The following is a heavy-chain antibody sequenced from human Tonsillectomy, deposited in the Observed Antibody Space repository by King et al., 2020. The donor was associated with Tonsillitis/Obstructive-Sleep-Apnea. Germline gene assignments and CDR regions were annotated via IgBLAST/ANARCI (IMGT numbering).Heavy chain of an antibody. V-gene: IGHV3-53*01. J-gene: IGHJ6*03. CDR3: AREYCSSTSCSRNYYYYMDV. CDR1: GFTVSSNY. CDR2: IYSGGST. Sequence: VQLVESGGGLIQPGGSLRLSCAASGFTVSSNYMSWVRQAPGKGLEWVSVIYSGGSTYYADSVKGRFTISRDNSKNTLYLQMNSLRAEDTAVHYCAREYCSSTSCSRNYYYYMDVWGKGTTVTVSS. D-gene: IGHD2-2*01.